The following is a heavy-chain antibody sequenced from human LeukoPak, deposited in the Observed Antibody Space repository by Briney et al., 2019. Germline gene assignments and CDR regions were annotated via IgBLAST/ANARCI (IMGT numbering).Heavy chain of an antibody. J-gene: IGHJ4*02. Sequence: ASVKVSCKASGYTFTSYYMHWVRQAPGQGLEWMGIINPSGGSTSYAQKFQGRVTMTRDMSTSTVYMELSSLRSDDTAAYYCARIGPPMAFDYWGQGTLVTVSS. V-gene: IGHV1-46*01. CDR3: ARIGPPMAFDY. CDR1: GYTFTSYY. CDR2: INPSGGST. D-gene: IGHD3/OR15-3a*01.